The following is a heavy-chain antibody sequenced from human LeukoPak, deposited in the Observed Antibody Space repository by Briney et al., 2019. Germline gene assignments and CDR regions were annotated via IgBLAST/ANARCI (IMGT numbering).Heavy chain of an antibody. Sequence: SQTLSLTCVISGDGVSTNNAAAWNWFRQSPSRGLEWLGRTYYRSKWFDEYAISVKSRMLINADTSRNQFSLQLNSVTPEDTAMYYCARGTRNAFDSWGQGTLVTVSS. D-gene: IGHD2-2*01. CDR2: TYYRSKWFD. CDR3: ARGTRNAFDS. CDR1: GDGVSTNNAAA. V-gene: IGHV6-1*01. J-gene: IGHJ4*02.